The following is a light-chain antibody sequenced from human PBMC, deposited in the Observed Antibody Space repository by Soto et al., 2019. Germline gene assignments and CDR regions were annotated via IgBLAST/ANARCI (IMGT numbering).Light chain of an antibody. CDR3: QQYNNWPLT. CDR1: QSVSSN. J-gene: IGKJ4*01. CDR2: AAS. V-gene: IGKV3-15*01. Sequence: EVVLTQSPATLSVSLGDRATLSCRASQSVSSNLVWYQQKPGQAPRLLLYAASTMATGIPARFRGSGSGTDFTLTISSLQSEDFAVYSCQQYNNWPLTFGGGTKVEIK.